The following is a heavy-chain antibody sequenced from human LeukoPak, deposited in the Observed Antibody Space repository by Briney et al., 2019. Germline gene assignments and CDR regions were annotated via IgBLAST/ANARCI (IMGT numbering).Heavy chain of an antibody. CDR3: ARLDCSGGSCYQAI. D-gene: IGHD2-15*01. CDR2: IKQDGSEK. Sequence: GGSLRLSCAASGFTFSSYWMSWVRQAPGKGLEWVANIKQDGSEKHYVDSVKGRFTISRDNAKNSLFLQMDSLRGEDTAIYYCARLDCSGGSCYQAIWGLGTLVTVSS. J-gene: IGHJ4*02. V-gene: IGHV3-7*01. CDR1: GFTFSSYW.